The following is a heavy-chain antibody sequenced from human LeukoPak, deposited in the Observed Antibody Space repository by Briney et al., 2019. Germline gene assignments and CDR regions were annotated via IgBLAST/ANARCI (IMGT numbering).Heavy chain of an antibody. CDR2: ISGSGGST. Sequence: GGSLRLSCAASGFTFSSYAMSWVRQAPGKGLEWVSAISGSGGSTYYADSVKGRFTISRDNSKNTLYLQMNSLRAEDTAVYYCAKVEYYYDSSGYYYFDYWGQGTLVTVSS. J-gene: IGHJ4*02. CDR1: GFTFSSYA. D-gene: IGHD3-22*01. CDR3: AKVEYYYDSSGYYYFDY. V-gene: IGHV3-23*01.